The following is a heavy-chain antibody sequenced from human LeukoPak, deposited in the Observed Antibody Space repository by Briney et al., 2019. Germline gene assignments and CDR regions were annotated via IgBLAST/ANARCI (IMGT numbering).Heavy chain of an antibody. CDR2: INPNSGGT. Sequence: ASVKVSCKASGYTFTGYYMHWVRQAPGQGLEWMGWINPNSGGTNYAQKLQGRVTMTTDTSTSTAYMELRSLRSDDTAVYYCARTYSSGWYYYYYMDVWGKGTTVTVSS. J-gene: IGHJ6*03. D-gene: IGHD6-19*01. CDR3: ARTYSSGWYYYYYMDV. CDR1: GYTFTGYY. V-gene: IGHV1-2*02.